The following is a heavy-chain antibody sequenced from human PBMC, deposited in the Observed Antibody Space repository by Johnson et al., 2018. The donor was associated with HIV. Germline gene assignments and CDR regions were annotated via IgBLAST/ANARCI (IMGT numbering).Heavy chain of an antibody. J-gene: IGHJ3*02. CDR2: INWNGGST. CDR1: GFTFDDYG. V-gene: IGHV3-20*04. CDR3: ARDWAAVGRVGGMDAFDI. D-gene: IGHD6-13*01. Sequence: VQLVESGGGVVRPGGSLRLSCAASGFTFDDYGMSWVRQAPGKGLEWVSGINWNGGSTGYADSVKGRFTITRDNAKNSLSLQMNSLRAEDTALYYCARDWAAVGRVGGMDAFDIWGQGTMVTVSS.